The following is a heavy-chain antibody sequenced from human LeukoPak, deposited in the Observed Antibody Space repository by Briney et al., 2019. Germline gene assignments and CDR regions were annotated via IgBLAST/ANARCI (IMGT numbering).Heavy chain of an antibody. CDR3: ARGAVAGTGGWFDP. CDR1: GYTFTGYY. J-gene: IGHJ5*02. CDR2: INPNSGGT. D-gene: IGHD6-19*01. V-gene: IGHV1-2*02. Sequence: ASVKVSCKASGYTFTGYYMHWGRHAPGQGLELMGWINPNSGGTNYAQKFQGRVTMTRDTSISTAYMELSRLRSDDTAVYYCARGAVAGTGGWFDPWGQGTLVTVSS.